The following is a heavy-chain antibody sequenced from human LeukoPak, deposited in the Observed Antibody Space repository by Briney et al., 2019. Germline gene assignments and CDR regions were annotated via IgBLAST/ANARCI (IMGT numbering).Heavy chain of an antibody. CDR3: ARDSVATLNY. CDR2: INTDGSST. D-gene: IGHD4-23*01. Sequence: PGGSLRLSCAASGFTFSTYWMHWVRQAPGKGPVWVSRINTDGSSTTYADSVKGRFTISRDNAKNTLYLQMNSLRAEHTAVYYCARDSVATLNYWGQGTLVTVSS. CDR1: GFTFSTYW. J-gene: IGHJ4*02. V-gene: IGHV3-74*01.